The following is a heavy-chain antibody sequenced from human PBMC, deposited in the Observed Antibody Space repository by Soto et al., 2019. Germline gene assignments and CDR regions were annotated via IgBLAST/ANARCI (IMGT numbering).Heavy chain of an antibody. J-gene: IGHJ4*02. V-gene: IGHV3-66*01. CDR1: GFTVSGNY. D-gene: IGHD6-19*01. CDR2: IYSVGST. Sequence: GGSLRLSCAASGFTVSGNYMSWVRQAPGKGLEWVSAIYSVGSTYYADSVKGRFTISRDNSKNTLYLQMNSLRAEDTAIYFCAKTLSGITVARFDYWGQGTQVTSPQ. CDR3: AKTLSGITVARFDY.